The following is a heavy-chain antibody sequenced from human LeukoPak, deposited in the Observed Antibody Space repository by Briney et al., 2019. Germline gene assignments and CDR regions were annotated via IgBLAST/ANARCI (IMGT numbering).Heavy chain of an antibody. CDR1: GFTFAGYA. V-gene: IGHV3-23*01. CDR2: ISGSGGST. Sequence: PGGSLRLSCAASGFTFAGYAMTWVRQAPGKGLEWVSGISGSGGSTYYADSVKGRFTISRDNSKNTLYLQMNSLRAEDTAVYYCAKGDFWSGYSLIDYWGQGTLVTVSS. CDR3: AKGDFWSGYSLIDY. J-gene: IGHJ4*02. D-gene: IGHD3-3*01.